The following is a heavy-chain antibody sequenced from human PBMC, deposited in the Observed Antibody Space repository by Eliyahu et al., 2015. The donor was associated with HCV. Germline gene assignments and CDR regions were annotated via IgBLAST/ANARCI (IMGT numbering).Heavy chain of an antibody. V-gene: IGHV2-26*01. CDR2: IFSNDEK. CDR3: ARMSFSSSTVLVFFRSYFYGMDV. Sequence: QVTLKESGPVLVKPTETLTLTCTVSGFSLSKXVFSVSWIRQPPGKGLEWLAHIFSNDEKSYNPSPRSRLTISKDTSKSQVVLTMTSMDPVDTATYYCARMSFSSSTVLVFFRSYFYGMDVWGQGTTVTVSS. CDR1: GFSLSKXVFS. D-gene: IGHD6-6*01. J-gene: IGHJ6*02.